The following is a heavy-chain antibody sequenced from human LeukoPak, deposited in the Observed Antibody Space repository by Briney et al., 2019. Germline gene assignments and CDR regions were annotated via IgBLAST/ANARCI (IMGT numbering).Heavy chain of an antibody. Sequence: GGSLRLSCAASGFPFSSYGMHWVRQAPGKGLEWVAFIRYDGSNKYYADSVKGRFTISRDNSKNTLYLQMNSLRAEDTAVYYCAKAAYCSGGSCYSRFDYWGQGTLVTVSS. J-gene: IGHJ4*02. V-gene: IGHV3-30*02. CDR2: IRYDGSNK. CDR1: GFPFSSYG. CDR3: AKAAYCSGGSCYSRFDY. D-gene: IGHD2-15*01.